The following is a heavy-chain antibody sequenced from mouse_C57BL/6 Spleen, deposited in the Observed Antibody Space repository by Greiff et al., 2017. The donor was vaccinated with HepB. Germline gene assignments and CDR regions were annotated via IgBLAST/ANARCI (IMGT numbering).Heavy chain of an antibody. Sequence: VQLQQSGAELVRPGTSVKVSCKASGYAFTNYLIEWVKQRPGQGLEWIGVINPGSGGTNYNEKFKGKATLTADKSSSTAYMQLSSLTSEDSAVYFCARRLGRGYAMDYWGQGTSVTVSS. J-gene: IGHJ4*01. CDR1: GYAFTNYL. CDR3: ARRLGRGYAMDY. V-gene: IGHV1-54*01. D-gene: IGHD4-1*01. CDR2: INPGSGGT.